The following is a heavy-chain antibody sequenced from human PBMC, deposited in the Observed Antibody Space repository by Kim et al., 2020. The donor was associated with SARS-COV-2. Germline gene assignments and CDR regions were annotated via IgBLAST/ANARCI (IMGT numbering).Heavy chain of an antibody. CDR1: GFTFSNAW. J-gene: IGHJ6*02. CDR3: TSDLGDYCCGDCYSRV. V-gene: IGHV3-15*01. CDR2: IKSKINGGTT. Sequence: GSLRLSCAASGFTFSNAWMNWVRQAPGKGLEWVGRIKSKINGGTTGYAAPVKGRFTISRDDSKNTLYLQMSSLKTEDTAVYYCTSDLGDYCCGDCYSRVWGLGTTVPVSS. D-gene: IGHD2-21*02.